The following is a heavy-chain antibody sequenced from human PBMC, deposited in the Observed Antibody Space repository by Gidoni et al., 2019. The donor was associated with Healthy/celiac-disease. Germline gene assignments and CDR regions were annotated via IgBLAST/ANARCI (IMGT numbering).Heavy chain of an antibody. CDR1: GFTFSSYG. D-gene: IGHD3-10*01. V-gene: IGHV3-33*01. CDR2: IWYDGSNK. CDR3: ARGELLSMATFFDY. Sequence: QVQLVESGGGVVQPGRSLRLSCAAAGFTFSSYGMHWVRQAPGKGLEWVAVIWYDGSNKYYADSVKGRFTISRDNSKNTLYLQMNSLRAEDTAVYYCARGELLSMATFFDYWGQGTLVTVSS. J-gene: IGHJ4*02.